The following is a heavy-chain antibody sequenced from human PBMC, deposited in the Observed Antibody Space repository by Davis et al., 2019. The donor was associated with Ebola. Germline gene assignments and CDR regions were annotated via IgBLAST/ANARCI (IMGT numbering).Heavy chain of an antibody. V-gene: IGHV4-59*08. CDR3: ASLLTTGTQFDY. D-gene: IGHD4/OR15-4a*01. J-gene: IGHJ4*02. CDR2: IHYTGTT. Sequence: MPGGSLRLSCAVYGGSFSGYYWSWIRQSPGEGLEWIGHIHYTGTTDYNPSLKSRVTISVDTSKNQFSLKLNSLTAADTAVYYCASLLTTGTQFDYWGQGSLVTVSS. CDR1: GGSFSGYY.